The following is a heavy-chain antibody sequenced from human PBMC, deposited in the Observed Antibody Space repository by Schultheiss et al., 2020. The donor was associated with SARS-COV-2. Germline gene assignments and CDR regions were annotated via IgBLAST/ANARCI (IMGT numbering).Heavy chain of an antibody. CDR3: ARAPDTVGITGTYGARMDV. CDR1: GFTFSRYS. Sequence: GGSLRLSCAASGFTFSRYSMNWVRQAPGKGLEWVSSISSSSSYIYYTDSVKGRFTISRDNAKNSLYLQMNSLRAEDTAVYYCARAPDTVGITGTYGARMDVWGQGTTVTVSS. V-gene: IGHV3-21*01. D-gene: IGHD1-20*01. CDR2: ISSSSSYI. J-gene: IGHJ6*02.